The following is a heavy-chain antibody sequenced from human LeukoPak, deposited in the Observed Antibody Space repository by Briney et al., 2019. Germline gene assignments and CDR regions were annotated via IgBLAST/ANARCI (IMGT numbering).Heavy chain of an antibody. CDR2: ISWNSGSI. Sequence: PGRSLRLSCAASGFTFDDYAMHWVRQAPGKGLEWVSGISWNSGSIGYADSVKGRFTISRDNAKNSLYLQMNSLRAEDMALYYCAKDEVGGSGWSRGGFAFDPWGQGTLVTVSS. D-gene: IGHD6-19*01. CDR1: GFTFDDYA. CDR3: AKDEVGGSGWSRGGFAFDP. V-gene: IGHV3-9*03. J-gene: IGHJ5*02.